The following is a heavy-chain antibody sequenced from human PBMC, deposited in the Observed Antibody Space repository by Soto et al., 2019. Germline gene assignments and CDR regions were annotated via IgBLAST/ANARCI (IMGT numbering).Heavy chain of an antibody. Sequence: SETLSLTCTVSGGSISSSSYYWGWIRQPPGKGLEWIGSIYYSGSTYYNPSLKSRVTISVDTSKNQFSLKLSSGTAADTAVYYCARHTPAISISEHWGQGTLVTVSS. D-gene: IGHD2-15*01. J-gene: IGHJ1*01. CDR1: GGSISSSSYY. CDR2: IYYSGST. CDR3: ARHTPAISISEH. V-gene: IGHV4-39*01.